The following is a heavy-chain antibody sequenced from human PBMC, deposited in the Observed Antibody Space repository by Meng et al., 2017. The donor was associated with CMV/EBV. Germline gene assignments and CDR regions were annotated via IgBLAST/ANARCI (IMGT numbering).Heavy chain of an antibody. CDR2: IKQDGSEK. D-gene: IGHD6-6*01. Sequence: GGSLRLSCAASGFTFSSYWMSWVRQAPGKGLEWVANIKQDGSEKYYVDSVKGRFTISRDNAKNSLYLQMNSLRAEDTAVYYCARDLGQLGPGDWFDPWGQGTLVTVSS. CDR3: ARDLGQLGPGDWFDP. V-gene: IGHV3-7*03. J-gene: IGHJ5*02. CDR1: GFTFSSYW.